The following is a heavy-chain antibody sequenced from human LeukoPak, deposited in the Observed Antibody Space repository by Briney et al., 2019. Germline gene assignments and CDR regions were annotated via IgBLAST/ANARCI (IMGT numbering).Heavy chain of an antibody. Sequence: GGSLRLSCAASGFTFSSYAMSWVRQAPGKGLEWVSAIGGSGGSTYYADSVKGRFTISRDKSKNTLYLQMNSLRAEDTAVYYCAKGTTYYFDYWGQGTLVTVSS. CDR2: IGGSGGST. J-gene: IGHJ4*02. CDR1: GFTFSSYA. V-gene: IGHV3-23*01. CDR3: AKGTTYYFDY. D-gene: IGHD1-1*01.